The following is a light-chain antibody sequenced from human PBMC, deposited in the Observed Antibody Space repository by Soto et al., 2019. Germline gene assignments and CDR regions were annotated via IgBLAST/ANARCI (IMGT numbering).Light chain of an antibody. CDR1: SSNIGNNF. Sequence: SVLTQPPSVSAAPGQKVTISCSGTSSNIGNNFVSWYQQLPGAAPKLLIYETDKRLSGTPARISGSKSGTSATLGITGLQAGDEADYHCGTWDSSLSAHVFGTGTKLTVL. V-gene: IGLV1-51*02. J-gene: IGLJ1*01. CDR3: GTWDSSLSAHV. CDR2: ETD.